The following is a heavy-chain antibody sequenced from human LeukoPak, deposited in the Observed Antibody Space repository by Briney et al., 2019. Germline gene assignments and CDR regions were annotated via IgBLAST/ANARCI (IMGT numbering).Heavy chain of an antibody. CDR2: ISWNSGSI. D-gene: IGHD6-19*01. J-gene: IGHJ4*02. V-gene: IGHV3-9*01. CDR3: AKGSVGAVAGTFDY. CDR1: GFTFDDYA. Sequence: PGRSLRLSCAASGFTFDDYAMHWVRQAPGKGLEWVSGISWNSGSIGYADSVKGRFTISRDNAKNSLYLQMYSLRAEDTALYYCAKGSVGAVAGTFDYWGQGTLVTVSS.